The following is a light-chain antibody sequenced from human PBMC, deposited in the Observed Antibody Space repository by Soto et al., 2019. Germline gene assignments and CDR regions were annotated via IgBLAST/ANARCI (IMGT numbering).Light chain of an antibody. Sequence: QSVLTQPPSVSAAPGQKVTISCSGSSSNIGNSYVSWYQQLPGTAPKLLVYDNNKRPSGIPDRFSGSKSGTSAALVITGLQTGDEADYYCGTWDTDLRAGVFGGGTKVTVL. J-gene: IGLJ3*02. CDR3: GTWDTDLRAGV. CDR1: SSNIGNSY. V-gene: IGLV1-51*01. CDR2: DNN.